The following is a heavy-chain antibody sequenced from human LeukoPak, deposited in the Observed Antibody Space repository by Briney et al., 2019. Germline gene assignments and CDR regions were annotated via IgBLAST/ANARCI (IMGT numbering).Heavy chain of an antibody. V-gene: IGHV4-59*01. CDR2: IYYSGST. CDR3: ARSNSYYDSSGYSLTHDY. CDR1: GGSISSYC. J-gene: IGHJ4*02. Sequence: SETLSLTCTVSGGSISSYCWSWIRQPPGKGLEWIGYIYYSGSTNYNPSLKSRVTISVDTSKNQFSLKLSSVTAADTAVYYCARSNSYYDSSGYSLTHDYWGQGTLVTVSS. D-gene: IGHD3-22*01.